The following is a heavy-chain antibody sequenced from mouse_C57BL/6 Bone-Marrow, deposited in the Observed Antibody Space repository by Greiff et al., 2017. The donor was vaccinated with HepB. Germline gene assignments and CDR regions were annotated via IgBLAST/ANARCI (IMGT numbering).Heavy chain of an antibody. D-gene: IGHD2-4*01. Sequence: VQLQQSGPELVKPGASVKIPCKASGYTFTDYNMDWVKQSHGKSLEWIGDINPNNGGTIYNQKFKGKATLTVDTSSSTAYMELRSLTSEDTAVYYCARDDYDGAWFAYWGQGTLVTVSA. CDR1: GYTFTDYN. CDR3: ARDDYDGAWFAY. CDR2: INPNNGGT. V-gene: IGHV1-18*01. J-gene: IGHJ3*01.